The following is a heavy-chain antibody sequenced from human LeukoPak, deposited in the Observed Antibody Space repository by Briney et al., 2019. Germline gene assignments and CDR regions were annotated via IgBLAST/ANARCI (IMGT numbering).Heavy chain of an antibody. J-gene: IGHJ5*02. CDR3: ARAYSDHGNWFDP. CDR1: GFTFSGFG. V-gene: IGHV3-30*03. CDR2: ISYDESNK. D-gene: IGHD4-17*01. Sequence: PGGSLRLSCAVSGFTFSGFGMHWVRQAPGKGLEWVAVISYDESNKYYADSVKGRFTISRDNSKNTLYLQMNSLRAEDTAVYYCARAYSDHGNWFDPWGQGTLVTVSS.